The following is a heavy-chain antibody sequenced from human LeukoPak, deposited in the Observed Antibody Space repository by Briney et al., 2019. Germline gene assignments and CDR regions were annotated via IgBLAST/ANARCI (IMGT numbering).Heavy chain of an antibody. J-gene: IGHJ5*02. CDR3: ANYDFWSGSRGFDP. Sequence: GRSLRLSCAASGFTFSAYGMHWIRQAPGKGLEWVAVIWYDGSNKYYGDSVKGRFTISRDNSRNTLYLQMNSLRAEDTAVYYCANYDFWSGSRGFDPWGQGTLVTVSS. CDR1: GFTFSAYG. D-gene: IGHD3-3*01. V-gene: IGHV3-33*03. CDR2: IWYDGSNK.